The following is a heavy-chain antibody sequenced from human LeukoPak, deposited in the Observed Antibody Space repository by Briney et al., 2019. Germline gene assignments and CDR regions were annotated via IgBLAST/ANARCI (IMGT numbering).Heavy chain of an antibody. D-gene: IGHD3-10*01. CDR1: GFSVSTNY. CDR3: ARGKTSDDIIEDAFDL. CDR2: IYSGGST. Sequence: GGSLRLSCAASGFSVSTNYMTWVRQAPGKGLEWVSIIYSGGSTYYADSVRGRFIISRENSNNEVVLQMNSLRADDTALYYCARGKTSDDIIEDAFDLWGHGTMVTVSS. J-gene: IGHJ3*01. V-gene: IGHV3-66*01.